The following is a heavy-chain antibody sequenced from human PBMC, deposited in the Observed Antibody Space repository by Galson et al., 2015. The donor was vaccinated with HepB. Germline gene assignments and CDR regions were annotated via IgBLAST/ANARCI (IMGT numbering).Heavy chain of an antibody. V-gene: IGHV3-30*03. CDR1: GFTFSSYG. CDR3: ARALDYGDYGYYYYGMDV. D-gene: IGHD4-17*01. CDR2: ISYDGSNK. J-gene: IGHJ6*02. Sequence: SLRLSCAASGFTFSSYGMHWVRQAPGKGLEWVAVISYDGSNKYYADSVKGRFTISRDNSKNTLYLQMNSLRAEDTAVYYCARALDYGDYGYYYYGMDVWGQGTTVTVSS.